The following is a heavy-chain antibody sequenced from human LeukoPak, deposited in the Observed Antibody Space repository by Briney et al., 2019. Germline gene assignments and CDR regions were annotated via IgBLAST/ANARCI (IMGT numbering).Heavy chain of an antibody. CDR2: ISSSGTYI. J-gene: IGHJ3*02. CDR1: GYTFSDYS. Sequence: PGGSLTLSCAAPGYTFSDYSVNWVRQVPGKGLEWVSSISSSGTYIYYADSVKGRFTISRDNAKNSLSLQMNSLRAEDTAVYYCVSGNDPDYVWGTYRLDAFDIWGEGTMVIVSS. D-gene: IGHD3-16*02. CDR3: VSGNDPDYVWGTYRLDAFDI. V-gene: IGHV3-21*01.